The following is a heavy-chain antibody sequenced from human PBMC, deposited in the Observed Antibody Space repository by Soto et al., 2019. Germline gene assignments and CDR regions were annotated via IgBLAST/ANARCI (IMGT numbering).Heavy chain of an antibody. V-gene: IGHV3-9*01. CDR1: GFTFDDYA. Sequence: LRLSCAASGFTFDDYAMHWVRQAPGKGLEWVSGISWNSGSIGYADSVKGRFTISRDNAKNSLYLQMNSLRAEDTALYYCAKGLASDQLLWFGELLGSVDYWGQGTLVTVSS. CDR2: ISWNSGSI. J-gene: IGHJ4*02. CDR3: AKGLASDQLLWFGELLGSVDY. D-gene: IGHD3-10*01.